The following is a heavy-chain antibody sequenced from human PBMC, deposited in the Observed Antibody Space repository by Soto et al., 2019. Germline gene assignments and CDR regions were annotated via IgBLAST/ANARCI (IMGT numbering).Heavy chain of an antibody. CDR2: ISYDGSNK. D-gene: IGHD6-13*01. CDR3: AKDQGIAAAGTYYYGMDV. V-gene: IGHV3-30*18. J-gene: IGHJ6*02. CDR1: GFTFSSYG. Sequence: QVQLVESGGGVGQPGRSLRLSCAASGFTFSSYGMHWVRQAPGKGLEWVAVISYDGSNKYYADSVMGRFTIARDNSKNTLYLQMNSLRAEDTAVYYCAKDQGIAAAGTYYYGMDVWVQGTTVTVSS.